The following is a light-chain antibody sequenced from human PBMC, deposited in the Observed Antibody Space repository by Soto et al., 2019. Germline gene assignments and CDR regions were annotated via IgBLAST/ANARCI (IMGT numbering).Light chain of an antibody. J-gene: IGLJ2*01. CDR1: TGPVTSGHY. CDR3: LLSFTGITGVDVV. Sequence: QAVVTQEPSLTVSPGGTVTLTCDSSTGPVTSGHYPYWFQQKPGQAPTTLIYDTNMKHSWTPARFSGSLLGDRGVLTLTGAQPEDEADYYCLLSFTGITGVDVVFGGGTKLTVL. V-gene: IGLV7-46*01. CDR2: DTN.